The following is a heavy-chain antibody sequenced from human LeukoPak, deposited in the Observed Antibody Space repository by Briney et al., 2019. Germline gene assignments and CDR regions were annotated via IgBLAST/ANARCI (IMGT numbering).Heavy chain of an antibody. CDR1: GGSISGYY. Sequence: SETLSLTCTVSGGSISGYYWSWIRQPPGKGLEWIGYIYSSGNTNHNPSLKSRVTISVDTSKNQFSLKLSSVTAADTAVYYCARGLQVVPAAMKKRNWFDPWGQGTLVTVSS. D-gene: IGHD2-2*01. CDR2: IYSSGNT. J-gene: IGHJ5*02. V-gene: IGHV4-59*12. CDR3: ARGLQVVPAAMKKRNWFDP.